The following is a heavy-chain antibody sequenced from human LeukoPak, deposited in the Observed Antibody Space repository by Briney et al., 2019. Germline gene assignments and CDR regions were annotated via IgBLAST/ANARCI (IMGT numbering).Heavy chain of an antibody. J-gene: IGHJ3*02. CDR1: GFTFSSYS. CDR2: ISSSSSYI. D-gene: IGHD6-19*01. CDR3: ARVSRAVAGNDAFDI. V-gene: IGHV3-21*01. Sequence: GGSLRLSCAASGFTFSSYSMNWVRQAPGKGLVGVSSISSSSSYIYYADSVKGRFTISRDNAKNSLYLQMNSLRAEDTAVYYCARVSRAVAGNDAFDIWGQGTMVTVSS.